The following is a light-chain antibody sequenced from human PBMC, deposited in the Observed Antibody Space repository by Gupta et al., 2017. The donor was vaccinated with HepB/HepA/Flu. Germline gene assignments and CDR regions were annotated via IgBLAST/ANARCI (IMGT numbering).Light chain of an antibody. CDR3: QQYNTWPPTWT. Sequence: EIVMTQSPVTLSVSPGERATLSCRASQRISSNLAWYQQKPGQAPRLLIFGASTRATGIPAGFSGSESGTEFTLTISSLRSEDFAVYYCQQYNTWPPTWTFGQGTKVEIK. J-gene: IGKJ1*01. CDR1: QRISSN. CDR2: GAS. V-gene: IGKV3-15*01.